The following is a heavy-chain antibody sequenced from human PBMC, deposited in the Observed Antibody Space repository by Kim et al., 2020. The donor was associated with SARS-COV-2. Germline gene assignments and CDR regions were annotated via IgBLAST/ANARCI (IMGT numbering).Heavy chain of an antibody. V-gene: IGHV3-11*06. CDR3: AREPTYCSSTSCYDYFDY. Sequence: KGRFTITRDNAKDSLYLQMNSLRAEDTAVYYCAREPTYCSSTSCYDYFDYWGQGTLVTVSS. J-gene: IGHJ4*02. D-gene: IGHD2-2*01.